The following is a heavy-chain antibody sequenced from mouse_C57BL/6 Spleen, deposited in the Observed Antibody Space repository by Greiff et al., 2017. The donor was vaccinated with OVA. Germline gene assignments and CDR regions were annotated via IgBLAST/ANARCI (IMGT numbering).Heavy chain of an antibody. CDR3: ARAGNYEAMDY. J-gene: IGHJ4*01. D-gene: IGHD2-1*01. CDR2: IYPGSGST. CDR1: GYTFTSYW. V-gene: IGHV1-55*01. Sequence: VQLQQPGAELVKPGASVKMSCKASGYTFTSYWITWVKQRPGQGLEWIEDIYPGSGSTNYNEKFKSKATLTVDTSSSTAYMQLSSLTSEDSAVYYCARAGNYEAMDYWGQGTSVTVSS.